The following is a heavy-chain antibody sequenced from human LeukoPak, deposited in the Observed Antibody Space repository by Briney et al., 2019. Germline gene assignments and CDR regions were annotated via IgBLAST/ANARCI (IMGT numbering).Heavy chain of an antibody. CDR3: ARAYGSGSYHDY. CDR2: IIPILGIA. D-gene: IGHD3-10*01. Sequence: SVKVSCKASGGTFSSYAISWVRQAPGQGLEWMGRIIPILGIANYAQKFQGRVTITADKSTSTAYMGLSSLRSEDTAVYYCARAYGSGSYHDYWGQGTLVTVSS. J-gene: IGHJ4*02. V-gene: IGHV1-69*04. CDR1: GGTFSSYA.